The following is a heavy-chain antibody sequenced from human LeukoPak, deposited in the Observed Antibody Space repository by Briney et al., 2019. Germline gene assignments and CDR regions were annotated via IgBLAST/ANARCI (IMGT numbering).Heavy chain of an antibody. Sequence: GGSLRLSCAASGFTLGSYWMHWVRQVPGKGLVWVSRINSDGSSTSYADSVKGRFTISRDNAKNTLYLQMNSLRVEDTAVYYCAIGPLGWYYFDYWGQGTLVTVSS. CDR3: AIGPLGWYYFDY. CDR2: INSDGSST. J-gene: IGHJ4*02. D-gene: IGHD7-27*01. V-gene: IGHV3-74*01. CDR1: GFTLGSYW.